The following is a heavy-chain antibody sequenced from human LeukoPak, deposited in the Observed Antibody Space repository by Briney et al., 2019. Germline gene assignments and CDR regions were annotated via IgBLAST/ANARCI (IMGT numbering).Heavy chain of an antibody. CDR3: ARDLAGTSDY. J-gene: IGHJ4*02. Sequence: PSETLSLTCNVSGGSISSGGSRWSWIRQHPGKGLEWIGYIYYSGSTYYNPSLESRLTMSVDTSKNQFSLHLTSVTAADTAVYYCARDLAGTSDYWGQGTLVAVSS. V-gene: IGHV4-31*03. CDR1: GGSISSGGSR. D-gene: IGHD6-19*01. CDR2: IYYSGST.